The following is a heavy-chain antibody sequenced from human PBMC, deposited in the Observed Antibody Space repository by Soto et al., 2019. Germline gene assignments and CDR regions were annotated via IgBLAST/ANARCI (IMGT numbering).Heavy chain of an antibody. V-gene: IGHV3-23*01. Sequence: EVQLLESGGGLVQPGGSLRLSCAASGFTFSSYAMSWVRQAPGKGLEWVSAISGSGGSTYYADSVKGRFTISRDNSKNTLYLQMNSLRAEDTAVYYCAKSDGSGSYYNVYYGMDVWGQGTTVTVSS. J-gene: IGHJ6*02. D-gene: IGHD3-10*01. CDR3: AKSDGSGSYYNVYYGMDV. CDR2: ISGSGGST. CDR1: GFTFSSYA.